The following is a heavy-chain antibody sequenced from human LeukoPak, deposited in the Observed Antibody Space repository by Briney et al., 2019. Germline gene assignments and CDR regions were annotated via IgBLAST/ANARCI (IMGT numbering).Heavy chain of an antibody. CDR2: ISTSSSYI. CDR3: ARVAAASGAFDI. CDR1: GFSFSSYS. D-gene: IGHD6-13*01. Sequence: PGGSLRLSCAASGFSFSSYSMNWVRQAPGKGLEWVSSISTSSSYIYYADSMKGRFTVSRDNARNSLYLQMNSLRAEDTAVYYCARVAAASGAFDIWGQGTMVTVSS. V-gene: IGHV3-21*04. J-gene: IGHJ3*02.